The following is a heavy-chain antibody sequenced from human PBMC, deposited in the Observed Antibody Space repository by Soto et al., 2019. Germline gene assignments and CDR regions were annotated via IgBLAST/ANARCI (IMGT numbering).Heavy chain of an antibody. D-gene: IGHD3-3*01. Sequence: PSETLSLTCTVSGGSVSSGSYFWSWIRQPPGKGLEWIGYIYYSGSTNYNPSLKSRVTISVDTSKNQFSLKLSSVTAADTAVYYCARAQGTSWRNYYYYGMDVWGQGTTVTVSS. CDR3: ARAQGTSWRNYYYYGMDV. CDR1: GGSVSSGSYF. J-gene: IGHJ6*02. V-gene: IGHV4-61*01. CDR2: IYYSGST.